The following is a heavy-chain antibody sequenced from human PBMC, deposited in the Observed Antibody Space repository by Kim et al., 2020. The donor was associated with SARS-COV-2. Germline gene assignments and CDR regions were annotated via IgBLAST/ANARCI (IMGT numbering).Heavy chain of an antibody. CDR1: GFSLSTSGMC. D-gene: IGHD3-10*01. J-gene: IGHJ6*02. CDR3: ARHGYGSGSYYTYYYGMDV. CDR2: LDWDDDK. Sequence: SGPTLVNPTQTLTLPCTFSGFSLSTSGMCVSWIRQPPGKALEWLARLDWDDDKYYSTSLKTRLTISKDTSKNQVVLTMTNMDPVDTATYYCARHGYGSGSYYTYYYGMDVWGQGTTVTVSS. V-gene: IGHV2-70*11.